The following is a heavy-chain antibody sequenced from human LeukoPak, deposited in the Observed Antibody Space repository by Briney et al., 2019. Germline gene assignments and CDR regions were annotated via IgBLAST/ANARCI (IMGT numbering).Heavy chain of an antibody. J-gene: IGHJ4*02. D-gene: IGHD1-7*01. CDR3: ARARPEGCGWNSFPLDY. Sequence: GGSLRLSCAASGFAFNTYTMDWVRQAPGKGLEWVSSIRSTSTHIFYADSLKGRFTISRDNAKNSLYLQMNSLGAEDTAVYYCARARPEGCGWNSFPLDYWGQGALVTVSS. CDR2: IRSTSTHI. CDR1: GFAFNTYT. V-gene: IGHV3-21*01.